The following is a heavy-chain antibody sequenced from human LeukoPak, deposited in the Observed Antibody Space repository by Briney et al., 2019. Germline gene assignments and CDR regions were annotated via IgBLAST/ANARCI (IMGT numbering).Heavy chain of an antibody. V-gene: IGHV3-21*01. CDR3: ASPLYSSSSV. CDR2: ISSSSSYI. Sequence: TGGSLRLSCAASGSTFSSYSMNWVRQAPGKGLEWVSSISSSSSYIYYADSVKGRFTISRDNAKNSLYLQMNSLRAEDTAVHYCASPLYSSSSVWGQGTLVTVSS. D-gene: IGHD6-6*01. CDR1: GSTFSSYS. J-gene: IGHJ4*02.